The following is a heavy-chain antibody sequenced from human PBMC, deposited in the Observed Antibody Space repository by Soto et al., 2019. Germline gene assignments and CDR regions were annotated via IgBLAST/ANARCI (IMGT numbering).Heavy chain of an antibody. J-gene: IGHJ2*01. Sequence: QVQLQESGPGLVKPSETLSLTCTVSGGSISSYYWSWIRQPPGKGLEWIVYIYYSGSTNYNPSLKSRVTISVDTSKNQSSLKLSSVTAADTAVYYCARVWTFHWYFDLWGRGTLVTVSS. V-gene: IGHV4-59*01. CDR3: ARVWTFHWYFDL. CDR2: IYYSGST. CDR1: GGSISSYY. D-gene: IGHD1-1*01.